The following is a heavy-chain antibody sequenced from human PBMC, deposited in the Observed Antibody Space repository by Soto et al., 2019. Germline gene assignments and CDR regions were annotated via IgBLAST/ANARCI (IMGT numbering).Heavy chain of an antibody. D-gene: IGHD2-8*02. CDR3: AGLDVLATISSYFDF. V-gene: IGHV4-39*01. J-gene: IGHJ4*01. CDR1: GDSINSEKYY. CDR2: TYFRGNT. Sequence: QLQLQESGPGLVKPSETLSLTCSVSGDSINSEKYYWGWILQPPGKGLEWIGSTYFRGNTYYNPSLLNRVTISVDKQCSEFWLKVKSVPSADSAGYLCAGLDVLATISSYFDFWGHGALVTVSS.